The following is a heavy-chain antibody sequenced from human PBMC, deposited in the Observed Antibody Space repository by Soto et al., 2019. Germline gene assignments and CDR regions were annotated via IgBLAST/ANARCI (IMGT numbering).Heavy chain of an antibody. CDR2: ILYDGSNK. CDR1: GFTFSSYA. Sequence: PGGSLRLSCAASGFTFSSYAMHWVRQAPGKGLEWVAVILYDGSNKYYADSVKGRFTISRGNSKNTLSLQMNSLRVEDTAMYYCAREWNVAATGSWFDPWGQGTLVTVSS. CDR3: AREWNVAATGSWFDP. J-gene: IGHJ5*02. V-gene: IGHV3-30-3*01. D-gene: IGHD6-13*01.